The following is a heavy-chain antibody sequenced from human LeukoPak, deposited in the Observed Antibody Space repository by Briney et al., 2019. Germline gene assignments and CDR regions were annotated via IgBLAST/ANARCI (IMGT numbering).Heavy chain of an antibody. D-gene: IGHD5-24*01. J-gene: IGHJ3*02. CDR3: ARDPRRDGYNYDAFDI. V-gene: IGHV1-18*01. CDR1: GYTFTSYG. Sequence: ASVKVSCKASGYTFTSYGISWVRQAPGQGLEWMGWISAYNGNTNYAQKLQSRVTMTTDTSTSTAYMELRSLRSDDTAVYYCARDPRRDGYNYDAFDIWGQGTMVTVSS. CDR2: ISAYNGNT.